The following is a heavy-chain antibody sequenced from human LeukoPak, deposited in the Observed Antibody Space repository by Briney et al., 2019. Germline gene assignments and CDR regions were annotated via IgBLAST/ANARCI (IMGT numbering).Heavy chain of an antibody. CDR2: INHSGST. Sequence: SETLSLTCAVYGGSSSGYYWSWIRQPPGKGLEWIGEINHSGSTNYNPSLKSRVTISVDTSKNQFSLKLSSVTAADTAVYYCARGLPRIVVVPAASYGGVDPWGQGTLVTVSS. J-gene: IGHJ5*02. CDR3: ARGLPRIVVVPAASYGGVDP. D-gene: IGHD2-2*01. CDR1: GGSSSGYY. V-gene: IGHV4-34*01.